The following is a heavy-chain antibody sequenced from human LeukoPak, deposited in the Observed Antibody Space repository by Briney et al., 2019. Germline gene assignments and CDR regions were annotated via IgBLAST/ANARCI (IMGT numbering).Heavy chain of an antibody. J-gene: IGHJ2*01. D-gene: IGHD2-2*01. Sequence: PSETLSLTCTVSGGSISSYYWSWIRQPAGKGLEWIGRIYTSGSTNYNPSLKSRVTMSVDTSKNQFSLKLSSVTAADTAVYYCARGGYCSSTSCPGYFDLWGRGTLVTVSS. CDR2: IYTSGST. CDR1: GGSISSYY. V-gene: IGHV4-4*07. CDR3: ARGGYCSSTSCPGYFDL.